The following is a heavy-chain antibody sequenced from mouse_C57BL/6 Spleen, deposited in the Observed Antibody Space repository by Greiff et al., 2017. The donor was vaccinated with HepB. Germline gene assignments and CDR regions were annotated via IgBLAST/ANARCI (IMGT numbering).Heavy chain of an antibody. D-gene: IGHD4-1*01. CDR3: TGWGNWFAY. J-gene: IGHJ3*01. V-gene: IGHV6-3*01. CDR1: GFTFSNYW. CDR2: IRLKSDNYAT. Sequence: EVKLQESGGGLVQPGGSMKLSCVASGFTFSNYWMNWVRQSPEKGLEWVAQIRLKSDNYATHYAESVKGRFTISRDDSKSSVYLQMNNLRAEDTGIYYCTGWGNWFAYWGQGTLVTVSA.